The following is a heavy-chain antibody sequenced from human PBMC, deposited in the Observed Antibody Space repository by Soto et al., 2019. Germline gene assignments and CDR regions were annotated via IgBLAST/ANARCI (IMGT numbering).Heavy chain of an antibody. Sequence: SETLSLTCAVYGGSFSGYYWSWIRQPPGKGLEWIGEINHRGSANYAPSLKSRVTISVDRSKNQFALKLTSVTAADTAVYYCVRGAPAAIGPQGEYWGQGSLVTVSS. D-gene: IGHD2-2*01. J-gene: IGHJ4*02. CDR3: VRGAPAAIGPQGEY. V-gene: IGHV4-34*01. CDR2: INHRGSA. CDR1: GGSFSGYY.